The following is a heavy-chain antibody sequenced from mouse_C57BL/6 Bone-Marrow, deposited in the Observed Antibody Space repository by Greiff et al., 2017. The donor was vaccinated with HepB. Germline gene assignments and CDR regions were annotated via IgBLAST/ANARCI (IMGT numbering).Heavy chain of an antibody. CDR2: IYPGSGST. CDR1: GYTFTSYW. CDR3: AREDGSRRTWCAY. J-gene: IGHJ3*01. Sequence: QVQLQQPGAELVKPGASVKMSCKASGYTFTSYWITWVKQRPGQGLEWIGDIYPGSGSTNYNEKFKSKATLTVDTSSSTAYMQLSSLTSDDSAVYYCAREDGSRRTWCAYWGQGTLVTVSA. D-gene: IGHD1-1*01. V-gene: IGHV1-55*01.